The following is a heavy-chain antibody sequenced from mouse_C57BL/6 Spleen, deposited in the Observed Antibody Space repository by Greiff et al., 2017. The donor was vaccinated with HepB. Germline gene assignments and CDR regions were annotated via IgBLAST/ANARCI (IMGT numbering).Heavy chain of an antibody. D-gene: IGHD2-1*01. Sequence: EVKLEESGEGLVKPGGSLKLSCAASGFTFSSYAMSWVRQTPEKRLEWVAYISSGGDYIYYADTVKGRFTISRDNARNTLYLQMSSLKSEDTAMYYCTRAPIYKGFAYWGQGTLVTVSA. J-gene: IGHJ3*01. CDR2: ISSGGDYI. V-gene: IGHV5-9-1*02. CDR1: GFTFSSYA. CDR3: TRAPIYKGFAY.